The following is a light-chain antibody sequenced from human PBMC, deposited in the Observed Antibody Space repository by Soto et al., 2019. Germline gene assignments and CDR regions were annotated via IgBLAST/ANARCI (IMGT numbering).Light chain of an antibody. CDR1: SSDVGGYNY. CDR2: DVS. V-gene: IGLV2-14*01. J-gene: IGLJ1*01. Sequence: QSALTQPASVSGSPGQSITISCTGTSSDVGGYNYVSWYQQHPGKAPKLMIYDVSNRPSGVSNRFSGSKSGNTASLTIPGLQAEDEADYYCSSYTSSITLDVFGTGTKVTVL. CDR3: SSYTSSITLDV.